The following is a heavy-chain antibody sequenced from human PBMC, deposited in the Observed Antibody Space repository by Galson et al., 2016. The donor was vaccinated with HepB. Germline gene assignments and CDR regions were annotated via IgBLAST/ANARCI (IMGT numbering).Heavy chain of an antibody. Sequence: SLRLSCAASGFTFSSYAMTWVRQAPGKGLDWVSTISGSGDETNYADSVKGRFTFSRDNSKNKLYLQMTSLRAEDTAVYYCASGIAVTTSNSFWYFDLWGRGTLVTVAS. J-gene: IGHJ2*01. CDR1: GFTFSSYA. CDR3: ASGIAVTTSNSFWYFDL. V-gene: IGHV3-23*01. D-gene: IGHD3-10*01. CDR2: ISGSGDET.